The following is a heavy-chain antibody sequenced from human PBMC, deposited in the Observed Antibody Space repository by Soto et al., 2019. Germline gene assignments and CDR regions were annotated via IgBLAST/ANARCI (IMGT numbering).Heavy chain of an antibody. CDR3: VRNYYDSSGYRYYFDY. CDR1: GFTFSDHL. Sequence: GGSLRLSCVVSGFTFSDHLMDWVRQAPGQGLEWVGRSRKKANSDSTEYAASVNGRFTISRDYSKNSLYLQMNSLKIEDTAVYYCVRNYYDSSGYRYYFDYWGQGTLVTVSS. D-gene: IGHD3-22*01. V-gene: IGHV3-72*01. J-gene: IGHJ4*02. CDR2: SRKKANSDST.